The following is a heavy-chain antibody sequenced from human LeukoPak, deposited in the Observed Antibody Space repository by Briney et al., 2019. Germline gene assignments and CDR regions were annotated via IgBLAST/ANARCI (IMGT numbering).Heavy chain of an antibody. D-gene: IGHD3-10*01. CDR2: TYYRSKWHY. CDR1: GDSVSSKDSA. Sequence: SQTLSLTCAISGDSVSSKDSAWNWIRQSPSRGLEWLGRTYYRSKWHYEYAVSVKSRVTINPDTSKNQFSLQLNSVTPEDTAVYYCARTRGYFDLWGRGTLVTVSS. V-gene: IGHV6-1*01. CDR3: ARTRGYFDL. J-gene: IGHJ2*01.